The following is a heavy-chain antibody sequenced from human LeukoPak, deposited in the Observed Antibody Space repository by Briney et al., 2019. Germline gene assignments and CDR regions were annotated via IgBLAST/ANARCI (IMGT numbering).Heavy chain of an antibody. CDR1: GYTFTGYY. D-gene: IGHD3-3*01. CDR2: INPSSGGT. Sequence: ASVKVSCKASGYTFTGYYMHWVRQAPGQGLEWMGWINPSSGGTNYAQMFQGRVTMTRDTSISTAYMELSRLRSDDTAVYYCARLTYYDFWSGYNYAFDIWGQGTMVTVSS. J-gene: IGHJ3*02. CDR3: ARLTYYDFWSGYNYAFDI. V-gene: IGHV1-2*02.